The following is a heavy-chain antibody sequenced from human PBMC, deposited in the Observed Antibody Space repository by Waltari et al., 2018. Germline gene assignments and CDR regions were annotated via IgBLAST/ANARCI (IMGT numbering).Heavy chain of an antibody. CDR2: INPSGGST. Sequence: QVQLVQSGAEVKKPGASVKVSCKASGYTFTSYYMHWVRQAPGQGLEWMGIINPSGGSTSYAQKFQGRVTMTRDTSTSTVYMELSSLRSEDTAVYYWARDARAYSSGWYPFDYWGQGTLVTVSS. CDR1: GYTFTSYY. D-gene: IGHD6-19*01. CDR3: ARDARAYSSGWYPFDY. J-gene: IGHJ4*02. V-gene: IGHV1-46*01.